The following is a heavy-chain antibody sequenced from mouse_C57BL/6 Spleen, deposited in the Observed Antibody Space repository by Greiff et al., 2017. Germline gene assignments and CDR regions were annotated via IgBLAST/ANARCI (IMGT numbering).Heavy chain of an antibody. CDR3: ARRVRYARDY. J-gene: IGHJ4*01. V-gene: IGHV1-42*01. Sequence: VQLQQSGPELVKPGASVKISCKASGYSFTGYYMNWVKQSPEKSLEWIGEINPSTGGTTYNQTFKAKATLTVDKSSSTAYMQLKSLTSEDSAVYYCARRVRYARDYWGQGTSVTVSS. CDR1: GYSFTGYY. CDR2: INPSTGGT.